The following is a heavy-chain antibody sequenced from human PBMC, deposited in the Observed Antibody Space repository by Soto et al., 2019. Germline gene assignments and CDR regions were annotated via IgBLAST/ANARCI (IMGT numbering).Heavy chain of an antibody. CDR1: GGSFSGYY. J-gene: IGHJ2*01. CDR2: NNDRRSF. D-gene: IGHD3-9*01. Sequence: QVQLQQWGAGPLRPLETLSLTCGVSGGSFSGYYWAWIRQSPGKGLAWIGENNDRRSFNYNPSPKSRVSISVDTSKNHYALNLRSVTAADTAVYYCARESHDILTGPPWVWYFDLWGRGTLVTVSS. CDR3: ARESHDILTGPPWVWYFDL. V-gene: IGHV4-34*01.